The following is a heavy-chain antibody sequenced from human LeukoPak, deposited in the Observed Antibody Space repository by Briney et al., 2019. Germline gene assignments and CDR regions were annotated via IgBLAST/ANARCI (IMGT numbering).Heavy chain of an antibody. CDR2: ISSGGSTI. D-gene: IGHD2-2*01. Sequence: GGSLRLSCAASGFTFSNAWMSWVRQAPGKGLEWVSYISSGGSTIYYADSVKGRFTISRDNAKNSLYLQMNSLRAEDTAVYYCARDGLPVALDKWGQGTLVTVSS. CDR3: ARDGLPVALDK. V-gene: IGHV3-11*04. J-gene: IGHJ4*02. CDR1: GFTFSNAW.